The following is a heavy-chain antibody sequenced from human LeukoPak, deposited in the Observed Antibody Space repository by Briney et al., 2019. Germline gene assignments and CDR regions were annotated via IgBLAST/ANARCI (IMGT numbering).Heavy chain of an antibody. CDR1: GYTFTTYW. V-gene: IGHV5-51*01. D-gene: IGHD6-13*01. CDR3: AMCSSSWSRWNAFDI. Sequence: GESLKISCQGSGYTFTTYWIAWVRQMPGKGLEWMGSIYPGDSDARYSPSFQGQVTISADTSINTAHLQWSSLKASDTAMYYCAMCSSSWSRWNAFDIWGQETMVTGSS. CDR2: IYPGDSDA. J-gene: IGHJ3*02.